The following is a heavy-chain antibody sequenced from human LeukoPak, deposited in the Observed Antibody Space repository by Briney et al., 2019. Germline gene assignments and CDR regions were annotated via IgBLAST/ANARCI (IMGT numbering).Heavy chain of an antibody. Sequence: GGSLRLSCAVSGFSFNNHWMSWVRQAAGKRLEWVANIKQGGSESYYVGSVKGRFTISRDNAKNSLYLQMDSLRAEDTAVYYCARGFYNGVNWFDPWGQGTLVTVSS. V-gene: IGHV3-7*01. CDR3: ARGFYNGVNWFDP. CDR1: GFSFNNHW. CDR2: IKQGGSES. D-gene: IGHD3-3*01. J-gene: IGHJ5*02.